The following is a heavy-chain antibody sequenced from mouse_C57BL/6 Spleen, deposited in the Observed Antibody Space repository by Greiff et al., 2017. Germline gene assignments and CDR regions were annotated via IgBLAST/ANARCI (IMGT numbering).Heavy chain of an antibody. Sequence: VKLMESGAELVRPGTSVKVSCKASGYAFTNYLIEWVKQRPGQGLEWIGVINPGSGGTNYNEKFKGKATLTADKSSSTAYMQLSSLTSEDSAVYFCARRGSNPRGYYAMDYWGQGTSVTVSS. CDR1: GYAFTNYL. J-gene: IGHJ4*01. CDR3: ARRGSNPRGYYAMDY. D-gene: IGHD2-5*01. V-gene: IGHV1-54*01. CDR2: INPGSGGT.